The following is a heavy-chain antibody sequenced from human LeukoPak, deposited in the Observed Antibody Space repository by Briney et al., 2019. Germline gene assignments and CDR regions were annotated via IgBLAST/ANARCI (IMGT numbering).Heavy chain of an antibody. CDR2: IYHSGST. J-gene: IGHJ4*02. Sequence: PSETLSLTCAVSGYSISSGYYWGWIRQPPGKGLEWIGSIYHSGSTYYNPSLKSRVTISVDTSTNQFSLKLSSVTAADTAVYYCARRGYYDFWSGYPQPFDYWGQGTLVTVSS. V-gene: IGHV4-38-2*01. CDR3: ARRGYYDFWSGYPQPFDY. CDR1: GYSISSGYY. D-gene: IGHD3-3*01.